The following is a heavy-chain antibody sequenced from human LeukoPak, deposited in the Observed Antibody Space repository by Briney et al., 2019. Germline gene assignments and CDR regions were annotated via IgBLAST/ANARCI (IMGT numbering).Heavy chain of an antibody. D-gene: IGHD3-9*01. CDR3: ARGIRYFDSSMMSDY. CDR2: IYYSGST. CDR1: GASISSYY. Sequence: KPSATLSLTCPVSGASISSYYWSWIRQPPGKGLEWIGYIYYSGSTNYNPSLKSRVTISVDTSTNHFSLKLSSVTAADTAVYYCARGIRYFDSSMMSDYWGQGTLVTVSS. J-gene: IGHJ4*02. V-gene: IGHV4-59*01.